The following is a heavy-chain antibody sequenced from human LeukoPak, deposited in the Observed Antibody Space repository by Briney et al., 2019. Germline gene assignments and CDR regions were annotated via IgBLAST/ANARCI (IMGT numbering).Heavy chain of an antibody. CDR3: AKGFYDSGTYYASFFDS. V-gene: IGHV3-23*01. CDR2: ISGSGGST. Sequence: GESLRLSCAASGFTFSSYSMNWVRQAPGKGLEWVSAISGSGGSTYYADSVKGRFTISRDNSKNTLDLQMNSLRAEDTAVYYCAKGFYDSGTYYASFFDSWGQGIRVTVSS. D-gene: IGHD3-10*01. CDR1: GFTFSSYS. J-gene: IGHJ4*02.